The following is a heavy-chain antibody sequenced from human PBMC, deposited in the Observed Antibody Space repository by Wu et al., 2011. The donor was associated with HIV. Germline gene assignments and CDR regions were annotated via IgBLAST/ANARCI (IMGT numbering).Heavy chain of an antibody. J-gene: IGHJ6*03. Sequence: QVQLVQSGAEVRKPGASVKVSCKASGYTFTNYYMHWVRQASGQGLEWMGIINPSGGSTNYAQKLQGRVTMTRDTSTSTVYMELSSLRSEDTAVYYCARGGYSYGYLDYYYMDVWGKGTTVTVSS. V-gene: IGHV1-46*04. D-gene: IGHD5-18*01. CDR1: GYTFTNYY. CDR3: ARGGYSYGYLDYYYMDV. CDR2: INPSGGST.